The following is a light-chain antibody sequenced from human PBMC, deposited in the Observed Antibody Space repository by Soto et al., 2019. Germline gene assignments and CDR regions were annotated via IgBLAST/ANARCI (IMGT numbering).Light chain of an antibody. J-gene: IGKJ2*01. CDR1: QTIRVY. V-gene: IGKV1-39*01. CDR3: QQIFGTRYR. Sequence: DVQMTQSPSSLSASVGDRVTITCRARQTIRVYLNWYQQKPGKAPKPLSYAASTLLGGVPSRFSGSGSGTDCTLTLSSLQPEDFATYYCQQIFGTRYRVGKGTKLDI. CDR2: AAS.